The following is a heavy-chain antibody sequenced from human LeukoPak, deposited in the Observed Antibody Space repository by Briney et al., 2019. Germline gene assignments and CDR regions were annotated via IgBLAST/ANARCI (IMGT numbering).Heavy chain of an antibody. J-gene: IGHJ4*02. CDR1: RFTFSSYT. CDR3: ARDTFGGVIVGLSFDY. Sequence: PGGSLRLSCAASRFTFSSYTMKWVRQAPGRGLEWVSSISGSSSYIYYADSVKGRFTISRDNAKNSLYLQMNSLRAEDTAVYYCARDTFGGVIVGLSFDYWGQGTLVTVSS. V-gene: IGHV3-21*01. D-gene: IGHD3-16*02. CDR2: ISGSSSYI.